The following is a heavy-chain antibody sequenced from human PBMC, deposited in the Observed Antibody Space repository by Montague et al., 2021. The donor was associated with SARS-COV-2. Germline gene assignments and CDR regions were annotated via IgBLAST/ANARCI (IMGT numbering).Heavy chain of an antibody. Sequence: SETLSLTCSVPGGSISTTNFYWGWVRQPPGKGLEWIGSVFYRGSTYYNPSLKSRVAISVDTSKNQFFLSLDSVTAADTALYFCARIPVPGSGGFYYFDSWSQGTLVTVSS. D-gene: IGHD3-10*01. CDR1: GGSISTTNFY. J-gene: IGHJ4*02. CDR2: VFYRGST. CDR3: ARIPVPGSGGFYYFDS. V-gene: IGHV4-39*01.